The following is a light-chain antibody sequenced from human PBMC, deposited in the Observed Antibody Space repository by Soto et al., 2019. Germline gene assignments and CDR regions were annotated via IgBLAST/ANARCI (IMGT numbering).Light chain of an antibody. CDR2: GAS. J-gene: IGKJ1*01. Sequence: EMVLTQSPAPMSLSPGERATLSCRASQSVSRYLAWYQQKPGQAPRLLIYGASNRATGIPDRFSGSGSGTEFTLTISSLQSEDFAIYYCHQYNNWPRTVGQGTKV. CDR1: QSVSRY. V-gene: IGKV3D-15*01. CDR3: HQYNNWPRT.